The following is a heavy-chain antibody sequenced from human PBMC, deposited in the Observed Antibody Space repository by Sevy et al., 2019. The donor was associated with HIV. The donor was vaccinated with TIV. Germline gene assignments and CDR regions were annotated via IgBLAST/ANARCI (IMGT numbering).Heavy chain of an antibody. CDR1: GFTVSSNY. Sequence: GSLRPPRAGSGFTVSSNYMSRVRPAPGEGPGWGPVIYAGGSTNYADSVKGRFTISRDNSKNTLYLQMNSLRAEDTAVYYCATHASDYDSTGYLERDAFDIWGQGTMVTVSS. V-gene: IGHV3-53*01. CDR2: IYAGGST. D-gene: IGHD3-22*01. CDR3: ATHASDYDSTGYLERDAFDI. J-gene: IGHJ3*02.